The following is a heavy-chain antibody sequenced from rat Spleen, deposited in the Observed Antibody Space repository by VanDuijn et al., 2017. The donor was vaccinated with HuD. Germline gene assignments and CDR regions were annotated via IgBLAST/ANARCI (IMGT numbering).Heavy chain of an antibody. CDR3: ARSVFDY. CDR2: ISYEGRST. CDR1: GFTFSDSY. Sequence: EVQLVESGGGLVQPGRSLKLSCAASGFTFSDSYMAWVRQAPKKGLEWVASISYEGRSTYYRDSVKGRFTISRDNAKSTLYLQMDSLRSEDTATYYCARSVFDYWGQGVVVTVSS. V-gene: IGHV5-22*01. J-gene: IGHJ2*01.